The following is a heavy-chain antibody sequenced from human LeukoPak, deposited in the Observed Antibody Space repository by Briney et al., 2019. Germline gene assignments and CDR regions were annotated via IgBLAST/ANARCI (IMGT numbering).Heavy chain of an antibody. CDR3: AKDLYYSSSWYSGDY. D-gene: IGHD6-13*01. V-gene: IGHV3-21*04. CDR2: ISSTSSYI. J-gene: IGHJ4*02. Sequence: GGSLRLSCAASGFTFSSYTMNWVRQAPGKGLEWVSSISSTSSYIYYADSVKGRFTISRDNAKNSLYLQMNSLRAEDTAVYYCAKDLYYSSSWYSGDYWGQGTLVTVSS. CDR1: GFTFSSYT.